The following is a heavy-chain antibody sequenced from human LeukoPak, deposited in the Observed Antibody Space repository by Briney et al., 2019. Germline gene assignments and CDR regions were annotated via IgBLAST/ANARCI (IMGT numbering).Heavy chain of an antibody. CDR1: GFTFSTSA. V-gene: IGHV3-23*01. J-gene: IGHJ4*02. CDR2: IKGGGGDP. Sequence: PGGSLRLSCAASGFTFSTSAMSWVRQAPGKGLEWVSSIKGGGGDPFYADSVKGRFTISRDNSKNTLFLQLNSLRAEDTAVYYCAKGGHDYNPFYWWGQGTLVTVSS. CDR3: AKGGHDYNPFYW. D-gene: IGHD4-11*01.